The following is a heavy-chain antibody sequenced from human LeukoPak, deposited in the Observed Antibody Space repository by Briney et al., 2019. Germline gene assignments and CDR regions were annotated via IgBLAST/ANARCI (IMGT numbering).Heavy chain of an antibody. CDR1: GFTFNNYT. D-gene: IGHD6-19*01. V-gene: IGHV3-21*01. CDR2: ISSSSSYI. Sequence: GGSLRLSCAASGFTFNNYTMNWVRQAPGKGLEWVSSISSSSSYIYYADSVQGRFTISRDNTKNSLYLQMNSLRAEDTAVYYCAKSSGWNYYYYYMDVWGKGTTVIASS. CDR3: AKSSGWNYYYYYMDV. J-gene: IGHJ6*03.